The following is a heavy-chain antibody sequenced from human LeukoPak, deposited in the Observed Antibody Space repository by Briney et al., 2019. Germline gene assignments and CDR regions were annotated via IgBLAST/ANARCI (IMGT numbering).Heavy chain of an antibody. CDR1: GFTFSDHY. Sequence: PGGSLRLSCAASGFTFSDHYMDWVRQAPGKGLEWVGRTRNKANSYTTEYAASVKSRFTISRDDSKNSLYLQMNSLKTEDTAVYYCARAPDAFDIWGQGTMVTVSS. CDR2: TRNKANSYTT. CDR3: ARAPDAFDI. V-gene: IGHV3-72*01. J-gene: IGHJ3*02.